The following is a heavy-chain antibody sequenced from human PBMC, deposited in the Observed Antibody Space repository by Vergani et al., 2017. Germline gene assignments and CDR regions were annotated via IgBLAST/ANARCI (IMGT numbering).Heavy chain of an antibody. Sequence: QVQLQESGPGLVKSSETLSLTCSVSFDSIRNLYCNCIRQPPGKGLEWLGSIHYSENTNYNPSLKTRVTISVDTSKNQFALTLTSVTAADTAVYYCASDTHSGQRADRWGQGILVTVSS. D-gene: IGHD6-19*01. J-gene: IGHJ5*02. CDR1: FDSIRNLY. CDR3: ASDTHSGQRADR. V-gene: IGHV4-59*11. CDR2: IHYSENT.